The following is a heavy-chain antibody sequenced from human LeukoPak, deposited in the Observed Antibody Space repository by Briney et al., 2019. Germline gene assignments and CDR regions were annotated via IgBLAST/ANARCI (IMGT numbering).Heavy chain of an antibody. Sequence: SETLSLTCAVYGGTFSGYYWRWIRQPPGKGLEWIGEINHNGSTNYNPSLNSRVTISVDRSKNQFFLKLSSVTAADTAVYYCARGGGAACRVGGYFDYWGQGTLVTVSS. V-gene: IGHV4-34*01. CDR3: ARGGGAACRVGGYFDY. J-gene: IGHJ4*02. CDR1: GGTFSGYY. CDR2: INHNGST. D-gene: IGHD6-6*01.